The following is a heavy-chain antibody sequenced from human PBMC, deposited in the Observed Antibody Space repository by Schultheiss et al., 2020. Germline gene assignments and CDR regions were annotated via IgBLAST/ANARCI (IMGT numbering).Heavy chain of an antibody. D-gene: IGHD6-6*01. CDR1: GFTFTNYG. V-gene: IGHV3-30*18. CDR3: AKGFEYSSSFYYFDY. Sequence: GESLKISCAASGFTFTNYGMHWVRQAPGKGLEWVAVISYDGSDTYYAGSVKGRFIISRDDSKNTVYLQMNSLRAEDTAVYYCAKGFEYSSSFYYFDYWGQGTLVTVSS. CDR2: ISYDGSDT. J-gene: IGHJ4*02.